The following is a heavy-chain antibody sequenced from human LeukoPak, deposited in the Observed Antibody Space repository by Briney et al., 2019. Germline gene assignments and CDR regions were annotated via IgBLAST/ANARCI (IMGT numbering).Heavy chain of an antibody. Sequence: KPSETLSLTCTVSGGSISSYYWTWIRQPAGKGLEWIGRIYSSGSTYYNPSLKSRVTMSVDTSKNQFSLKLSSVTAADTAVYYCARDAYYYVSGGYYQLDYWGQGTLVTVSS. CDR3: ARDAYYYVSGGYYQLDY. D-gene: IGHD3-22*01. J-gene: IGHJ4*02. CDR1: GGSISSYY. V-gene: IGHV4-4*07. CDR2: IYSSGST.